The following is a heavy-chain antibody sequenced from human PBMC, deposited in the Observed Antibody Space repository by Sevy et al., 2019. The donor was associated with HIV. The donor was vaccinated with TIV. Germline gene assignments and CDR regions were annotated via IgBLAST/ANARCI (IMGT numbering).Heavy chain of an antibody. CDR3: AREGSPYDTYYYYYGMDV. D-gene: IGHD5-12*01. CDR2: IKQDGSEK. J-gene: IGHJ6*02. Sequence: GGSLRLSCAASGFTFNSYWMSWVRQAPGRGLEWVANIKQDGSEKYYVDSVKGRFTISRDNSQNSQFLQMNTLRAEDTAVYYCAREGSPYDTYYYYYGMDVWGQGTTVTVSS. CDR1: GFTFNSYW. V-gene: IGHV3-7*01.